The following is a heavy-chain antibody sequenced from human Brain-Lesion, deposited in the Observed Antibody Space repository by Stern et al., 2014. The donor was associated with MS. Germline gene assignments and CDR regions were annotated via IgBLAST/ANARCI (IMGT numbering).Heavy chain of an antibody. Sequence: QVQLVQSGAEVKKPGASVKVSCKTSGYIFTGYYIHWVRQAPGQGLEWMAWINPNNGGTKYAQTIQGRVTMSRAPYISTAYVELSSLTSDDTAVYYCARDQRGITIFGVVTDYYYLGMDVWGQGTTVTVSS. CDR2: INPNNGGT. CDR1: GYIFTGYY. CDR3: ARDQRGITIFGVVTDYYYLGMDV. D-gene: IGHD3-3*01. J-gene: IGHJ6*02. V-gene: IGHV1-2*02.